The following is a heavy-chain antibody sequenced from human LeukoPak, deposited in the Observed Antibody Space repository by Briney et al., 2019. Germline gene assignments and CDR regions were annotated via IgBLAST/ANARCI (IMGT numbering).Heavy chain of an antibody. Sequence: LGGSLRLSCAASGFTFSSYGMHWVRQAPGKGLEWVAFIRYDGSNKYYADSVKGRFTISRDNSKNTLYLQMNSLRAEDTAVYYCAKATPPLYYYYMDVWGKGTTVTVSS. CDR3: AKATPPLYYYYMDV. CDR2: IRYDGSNK. J-gene: IGHJ6*03. CDR1: GFTFSSYG. V-gene: IGHV3-30*02.